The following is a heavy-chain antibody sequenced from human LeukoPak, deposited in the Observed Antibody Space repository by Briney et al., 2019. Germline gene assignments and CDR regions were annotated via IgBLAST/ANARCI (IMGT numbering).Heavy chain of an antibody. J-gene: IGHJ5*02. Sequence: PSETLSLTCAVYGGSFSGYYWSWIRQPPGKGLGWIGEINHSGSTYYNPSLKSRVTISVDTSKNQFSLKLSSVTAADTAVYYCARDGAGIAVALDPWGQGTLVTVSS. CDR3: ARDGAGIAVALDP. V-gene: IGHV4-34*01. CDR1: GGSFSGYY. CDR2: INHSGST. D-gene: IGHD6-19*01.